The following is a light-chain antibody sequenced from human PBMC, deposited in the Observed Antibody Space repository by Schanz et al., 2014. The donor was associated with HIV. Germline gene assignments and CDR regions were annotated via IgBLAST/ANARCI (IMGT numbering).Light chain of an antibody. J-gene: IGKJ4*01. CDR2: GAS. Sequence: EIVLTQSPGTLSLSPGERATLSCRASQSVSSSHLAWYQQKPGQAPRLLIYGASSRATGIPDRFSGSGSGTDFTLTISRLEPEDFAVYFCQQYGGSPLTFGGGTKVEIK. CDR3: QQYGGSPLT. CDR1: QSVSSSH. V-gene: IGKV3-20*01.